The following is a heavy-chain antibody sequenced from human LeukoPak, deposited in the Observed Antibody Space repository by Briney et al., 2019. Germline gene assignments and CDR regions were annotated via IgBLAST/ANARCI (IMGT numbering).Heavy chain of an antibody. Sequence: GASVKVSCKASAYTFGNYLIHWVRQAPGQGLEWMGMIDPKSGSTDNTQKFQARVSMTRDTSTSTVHMELSSLRSEDTAVYYCARDLGLRGVTNWFDPWGQGTLVTVSS. V-gene: IGHV1-46*01. D-gene: IGHD3-10*01. J-gene: IGHJ5*02. CDR2: IDPKSGST. CDR1: AYTFGNYL. CDR3: ARDLGLRGVTNWFDP.